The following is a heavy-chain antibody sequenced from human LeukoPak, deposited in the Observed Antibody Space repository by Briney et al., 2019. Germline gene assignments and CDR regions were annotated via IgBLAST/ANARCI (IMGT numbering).Heavy chain of an antibody. CDR2: IYYSGAT. CDR3: ATTMIRLGY. J-gene: IGHJ4*02. CDR1: GGSISISSSY. D-gene: IGHD3-22*01. V-gene: IGHV4-39*07. Sequence: SETLSLTCTVSGGSISISSSYWGWIRQPPGKGLEWIGSIYYSGATYYNPSLKSRVTISVDTSKNQFSLKLSSVTAADTAVYYCATTMIRLGYWGQGTLVTVSS.